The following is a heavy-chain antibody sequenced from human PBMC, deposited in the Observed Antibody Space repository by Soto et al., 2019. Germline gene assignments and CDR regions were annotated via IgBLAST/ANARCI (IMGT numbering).Heavy chain of an antibody. J-gene: IGHJ4*02. Sequence: DTRSLTVTVSDGAINVSYWSGSPRRPGKGLEYMGFIRYSGSTKYNRSLKSRVTISVDTSKNKFSLRLRSVTAADTAIYYWERHHGSGTYPLDYWGRGTLVTVSS. V-gene: IGHV4-59*01. CDR2: IRYSGST. CDR3: ERHHGSGTYPLDY. D-gene: IGHD3-10*01. CDR1: DGAINVSY.